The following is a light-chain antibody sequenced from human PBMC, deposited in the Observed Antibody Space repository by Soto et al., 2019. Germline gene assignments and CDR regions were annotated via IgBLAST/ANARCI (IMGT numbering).Light chain of an antibody. CDR1: QSISSW. CDR2: KAS. J-gene: IGKJ1*01. Sequence: DIQMTQSPSTLSASVGDRVTVTCRASQSISSWLAWYQQKAGKAPKLLIYKASALESGVPSRFSGSGSGTDFTLTISSLQPDDFATYYCQQYDDYPWTFGQGTKVDIK. CDR3: QQYDDYPWT. V-gene: IGKV1-5*03.